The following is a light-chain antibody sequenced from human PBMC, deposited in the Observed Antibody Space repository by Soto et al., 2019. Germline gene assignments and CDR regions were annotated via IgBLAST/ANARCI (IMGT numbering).Light chain of an antibody. J-gene: IGKJ1*01. Sequence: DIQMTQSPSTLSTSVGDRGTITCRASQSISSWLAWYQQKPGKAPKLLIYDASSLESGVPSRFSGSGSRTEFTLTISSLQPDDFATYYCQQYNSYSPRTFGQGTKVDSK. V-gene: IGKV1-5*01. CDR1: QSISSW. CDR3: QQYNSYSPRT. CDR2: DAS.